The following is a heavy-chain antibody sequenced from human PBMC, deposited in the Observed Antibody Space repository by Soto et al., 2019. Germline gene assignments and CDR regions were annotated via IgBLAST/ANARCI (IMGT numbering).Heavy chain of an antibody. V-gene: IGHV3-48*02. CDR3: ARDFGHGYYLDY. J-gene: IGHJ4*02. CDR2: ITDSSDTV. Sequence: VGSLRLSCVASGFSFSNYNMNWVRQAPGKGLEWVSYITDSSDTVHYADSVRGRFTISRDNAESSLYLQMNSLRDEDTAVYFCARDFGHGYYLDYWGRGTLVTVSS. D-gene: IGHD3-3*01. CDR1: GFSFSNYN.